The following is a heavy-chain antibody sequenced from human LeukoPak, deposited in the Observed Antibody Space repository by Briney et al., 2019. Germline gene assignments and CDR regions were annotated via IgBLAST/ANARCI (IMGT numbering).Heavy chain of an antibody. V-gene: IGHV4-59*01. CDR1: GGSISSYY. D-gene: IGHD1-26*01. CDR2: IYYSGST. Sequence: SETLSLTCTVSGGSISSYYWSWLRQPAGKGLEWIGYIYYSGSTNYNPSLKSRVTISVDTSKNQFSLKLSSVTAADTAVYYCARESRSGSFASWGQGTLVTVSS. J-gene: IGHJ5*01. CDR3: ARESRSGSFAS.